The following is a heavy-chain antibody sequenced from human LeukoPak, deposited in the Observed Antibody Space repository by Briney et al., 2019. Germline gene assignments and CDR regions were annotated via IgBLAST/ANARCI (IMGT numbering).Heavy chain of an antibody. CDR2: TYHSGST. D-gene: IGHD2-15*01. Sequence: SGTLSLACAVSGGSISSSNWWSWVRQPPGKGLEWIGETYHSGSTNYNPSLKSRVTISVDKSKNQFSLKLSSVTAADTAVYYCARGKGSGGSLAYFDYWGQGTLVTVSS. CDR1: GGSISSSNW. CDR3: ARGKGSGGSLAYFDY. J-gene: IGHJ4*02. V-gene: IGHV4-4*02.